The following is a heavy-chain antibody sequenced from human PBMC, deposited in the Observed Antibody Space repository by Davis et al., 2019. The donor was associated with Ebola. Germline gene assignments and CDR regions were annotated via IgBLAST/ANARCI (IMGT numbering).Heavy chain of an antibody. CDR1: GDSISSGDYY. CDR2: IYYNGRT. Sequence: SETLSLTCTVSGDSISSGDYYWTWIRQPPGKGLEWIGSIYYNGRTYYSSSLEGRVTILLDTSKNQFSLKLRSVTAADTAVYFCARLSGLFSSSSGALYFDLWGRGTLVSVSS. D-gene: IGHD6-6*01. CDR3: ARLSGLFSSSSGALYFDL. J-gene: IGHJ2*01. V-gene: IGHV4-39*07.